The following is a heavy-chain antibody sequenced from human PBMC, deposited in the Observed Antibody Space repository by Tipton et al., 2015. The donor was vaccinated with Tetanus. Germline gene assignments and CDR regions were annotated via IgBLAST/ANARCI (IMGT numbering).Heavy chain of an antibody. Sequence: TLSLTCTISGGSISSYYCNWIRQSPRKGLEWIGYIDYFGTTKYNPSLKSRVAMSVDTSKNQLSLKLSSVTSADTAVYYCARTSGYLYSNHWGQGTLVTVSS. CDR2: IDYFGTT. J-gene: IGHJ1*01. V-gene: IGHV4-59*01. D-gene: IGHD3-3*01. CDR3: ARTSGYLYSNH. CDR1: GGSISSYY.